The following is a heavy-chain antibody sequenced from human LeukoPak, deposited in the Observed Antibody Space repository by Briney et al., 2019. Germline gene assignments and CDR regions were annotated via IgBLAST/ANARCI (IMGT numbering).Heavy chain of an antibody. CDR1: GFTVSSNY. V-gene: IGHV3-53*01. CDR3: ARGQRTSWGAFDI. J-gene: IGHJ3*02. Sequence: SGGSLRLSCAASGFTVSSNYMSWVRQAPGKGPEWVSVIYSGGSTYYADSVKGRFTISRDNSKNTLYLQMNSLRAEDTAVYYCARGQRTSWGAFDIWGQGTMVTVSS. CDR2: IYSGGST. D-gene: IGHD3/OR15-3a*01.